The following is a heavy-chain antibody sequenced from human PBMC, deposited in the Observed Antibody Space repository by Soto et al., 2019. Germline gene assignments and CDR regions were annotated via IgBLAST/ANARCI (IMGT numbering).Heavy chain of an antibody. CDR3: TAVGRRGLVTSGFNY. V-gene: IGHV3-30*03. D-gene: IGHD6-19*01. Sequence: VQLVESGGGVVQPGRSLRLSCAASGFTFSDYAMHWVRQAPGKGLEWVAGVSHDGRNTNYEDTVKGRLTISRDSSKHTVSSAMTSRRAEETAVYYCTAVGRRGLVTSGFNYWGQGALVTVSS. CDR1: GFTFSDYA. J-gene: IGHJ4*02. CDR2: VSHDGRNT.